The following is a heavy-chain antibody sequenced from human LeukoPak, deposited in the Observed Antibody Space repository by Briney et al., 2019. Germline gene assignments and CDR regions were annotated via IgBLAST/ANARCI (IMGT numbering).Heavy chain of an antibody. V-gene: IGHV3-30-3*01. J-gene: IGHJ4*02. CDR2: ISYDGSNK. Sequence: PGGSLRLSCAASGFTFSGYAMHWVRQAPGKGLEWVAVISYDGSNKYYADSVKGRFTISRDNSKNTLYLQMNSLRAEDTAVYYCAKDYGRAYDILTGYYPTHYFDYWGQGTLVTVSS. CDR1: GFTFSGYA. CDR3: AKDYGRAYDILTGYYPTHYFDY. D-gene: IGHD3-9*01.